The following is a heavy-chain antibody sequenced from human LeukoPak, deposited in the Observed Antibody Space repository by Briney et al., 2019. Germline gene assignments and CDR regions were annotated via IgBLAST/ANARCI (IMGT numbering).Heavy chain of an antibody. CDR1: GFTFSSYE. V-gene: IGHV3-48*03. CDR2: INSSGTSI. D-gene: IGHD4-23*01. J-gene: IGHJ4*02. CDR3: GRERAVVRNFDY. Sequence: GGTLRLSCAASGFTFSSYEMNWVRQAPGKGLEWVAYINSSGTSIYYADSVKGRFTISRDNAKNSLCLQMNSLRAEDTAVYYCGRERAVVRNFDYWGQGTLVTVSS.